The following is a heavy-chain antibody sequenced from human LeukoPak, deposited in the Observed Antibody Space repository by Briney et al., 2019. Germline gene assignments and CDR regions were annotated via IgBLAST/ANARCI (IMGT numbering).Heavy chain of an antibody. CDR1: GLIFSIHG. CDR2: IWYAGTNK. J-gene: IGHJ4*02. CDR3: ARAIGYGERRELPAGFGF. Sequence: HPGSSLTLSCAASGLIFSIHGMNCVRQAPGGGLEWVADIWYAGTNKYYTASVRGRFTLSRDHSKHTLYLQLNSLRADCTDVYYCARAIGYGERRELPAGFGFWGQGTLVTVSS. V-gene: IGHV3-33*03. D-gene: IGHD4-17*01.